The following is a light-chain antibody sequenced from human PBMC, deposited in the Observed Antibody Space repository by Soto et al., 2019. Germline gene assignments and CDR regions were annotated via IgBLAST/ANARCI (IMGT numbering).Light chain of an antibody. Sequence: EIVLTQSPGTLSLSPGERGTLSCRASQSVSSSYLAWYQQKPGQAPRLLLYAASSRATGIPDRFSGSGSGTDFTLTISRLEPEDFAVYYCQQYGTSPPHTFGQGTKLEIK. J-gene: IGKJ2*01. CDR3: QQYGTSPPHT. CDR2: AAS. CDR1: QSVSSSY. V-gene: IGKV3-20*01.